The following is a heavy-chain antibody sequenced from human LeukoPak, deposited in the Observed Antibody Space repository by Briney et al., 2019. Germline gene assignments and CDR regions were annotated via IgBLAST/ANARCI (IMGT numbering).Heavy chain of an antibody. CDR3: ARTSVPGSSRFDY. CDR2: IYYSGST. V-gene: IGHV4-59*01. Sequence: SETLSLTCTVSGGSISSYYWSWIRQPPGKGLEWIGYIYYSGSTNYNPSLKSRVTISVDTSKNQFSLKLSSVTAADTAVYYCARTSVPGSSRFDYWGQGTLVTVSS. CDR1: GGSISSYY. J-gene: IGHJ4*02. D-gene: IGHD6-6*01.